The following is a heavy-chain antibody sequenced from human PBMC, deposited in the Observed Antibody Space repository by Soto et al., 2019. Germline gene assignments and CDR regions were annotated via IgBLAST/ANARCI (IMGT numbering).Heavy chain of an antibody. V-gene: IGHV3-33*01. CDR2: ILNDGSNR. Sequence: QVQLVESGGGVVQPGRSLRLSCGASGFTFSNYDMHWVRQAPGKGLEWVAVILNDGSNRYHADSVKDRFTISRDNSKNMLYLQMNSLRAEDTAVYYCARDDEYSGNGMDVWGQGTTVTVS. CDR1: GFTFSNYD. CDR3: ARDDEYSGNGMDV. J-gene: IGHJ6*02. D-gene: IGHD3-10*01.